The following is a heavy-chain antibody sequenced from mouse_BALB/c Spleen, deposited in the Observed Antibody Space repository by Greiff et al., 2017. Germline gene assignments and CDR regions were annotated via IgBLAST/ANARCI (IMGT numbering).Heavy chain of an antibody. J-gene: IGHJ4*01. CDR1: GYTFTSYD. CDR3: ARRRDYYYAMDY. Sequence: QVQLQQSGPELVKPGALVKISCKASGYTFTSYDIYWVRQRPGQGLEWIAWIYPGGGSTKYNEKLKGKATLTADKTSSTVYMQLSSLTSENSAVLFCARRRDYYYAMDYWGQGTSVTVSS. V-gene: IGHV1S56*01. CDR2: IYPGGGST.